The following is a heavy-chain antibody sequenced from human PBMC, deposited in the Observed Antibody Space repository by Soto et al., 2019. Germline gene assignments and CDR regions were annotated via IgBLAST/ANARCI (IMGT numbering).Heavy chain of an antibody. D-gene: IGHD6-6*01. J-gene: IGHJ4*02. CDR2: INYNGGTT. CDR1: GFPFSNHA. V-gene: IGHV3-64D*06. Sequence: VGSLRLSCSASGFPFSNHAMHWVRQAPGKGLEYVSAINYNGGTTYYVDSVKGRFTISRDNSKSTLYLQMSSLKVEDTAMYHCVTWGGIEARNLDHWGQGTLVTVS. CDR3: VTWGGIEARNLDH.